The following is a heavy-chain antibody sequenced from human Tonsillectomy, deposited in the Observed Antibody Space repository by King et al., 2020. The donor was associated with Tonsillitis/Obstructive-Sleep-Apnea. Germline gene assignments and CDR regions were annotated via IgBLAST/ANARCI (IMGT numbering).Heavy chain of an antibody. CDR2: FGGSRGTT. Sequence: VQLVESGGGLVQPGGSLRLSCVASGFTFSNYALSWGRQAPGKGLEWVSGFGGSRGTTYYADSVKGRFAISRDDSRNTLYLQMNSLRAEDTAVYYCAKDHILDFWGQGTLVTVSS. CDR3: AKDHILDF. V-gene: IGHV3-23*04. D-gene: IGHD2-21*01. J-gene: IGHJ4*02. CDR1: GFTFSNYA.